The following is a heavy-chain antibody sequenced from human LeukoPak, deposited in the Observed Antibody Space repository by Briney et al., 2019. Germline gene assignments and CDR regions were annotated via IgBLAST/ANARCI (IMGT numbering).Heavy chain of an antibody. CDR1: GFTFSSYG. J-gene: IGHJ4*02. CDR3: AKDGLGSGSYSDY. V-gene: IGHV3-30*02. D-gene: IGHD1-26*01. CDR2: IRYDGSNK. Sequence: GGSLRLSCAASGFTFSSYGMHWVRQAPGKGLEWVAFIRYDGSNKYYADSVKGRFTISGDNSKNTLYLQMNSLRAEDTAVYYCAKDGLGSGSYSDYWGQGTLVTVSS.